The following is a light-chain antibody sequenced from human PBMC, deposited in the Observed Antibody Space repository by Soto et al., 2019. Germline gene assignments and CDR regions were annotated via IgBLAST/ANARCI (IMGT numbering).Light chain of an antibody. J-gene: IGKJ5*01. CDR3: QQYENLPT. V-gene: IGKV1-5*01. CDR2: DAS. CDR1: QTISGW. Sequence: DIQMTQSPSTLSASVGDTVTITCRASQTISGWLAWYQQRPGKAPNLLIFDASTLESGVPSRFSGSGSGTTFTLTISSLQSDDFATYYCQQYENLPTFGQGTRLEIK.